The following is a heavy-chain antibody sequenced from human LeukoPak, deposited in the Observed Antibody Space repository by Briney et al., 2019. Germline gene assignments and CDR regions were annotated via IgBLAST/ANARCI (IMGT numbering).Heavy chain of an antibody. Sequence: ASVKVSCKASGYTFTSYGISWVRQAPGQGLEWMGWISAHNGNTNYAQKLQGRVTMTTDTSTSTAYMELRSLRSDDTAVYYCARVVGVVTLHVVEIGFDPWGQGTLVTVSS. J-gene: IGHJ5*02. CDR3: ARVVGVVTLHVVEIGFDP. CDR1: GYTFTSYG. V-gene: IGHV1-18*01. CDR2: ISAHNGNT. D-gene: IGHD3-3*01.